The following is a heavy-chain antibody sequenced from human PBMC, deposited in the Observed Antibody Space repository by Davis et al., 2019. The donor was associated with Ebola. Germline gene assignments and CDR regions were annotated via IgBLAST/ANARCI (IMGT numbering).Heavy chain of an antibody. CDR2: INHSGST. CDR1: GGSFSGYY. V-gene: IGHV4-34*01. Sequence: GSLRLSCAVYGGSFSGYYWSWIRQPPGKGLEWIGEINHSGSTNYNPSLKSRVTISVDTSKNQFSLKLNSVTAADTAVYYCARGRYSPYYYYYYGMDVWGKGTTVTVSS. J-gene: IGHJ6*04. D-gene: IGHD1-1*01. CDR3: ARGRYSPYYYYYYGMDV.